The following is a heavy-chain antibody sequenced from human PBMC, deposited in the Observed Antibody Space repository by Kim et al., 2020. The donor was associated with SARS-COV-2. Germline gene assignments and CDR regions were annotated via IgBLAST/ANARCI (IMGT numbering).Heavy chain of an antibody. CDR3: ARDRVDRAMEYYFDY. V-gene: IGHV3-30*04. CDR2: ISYDGSNN. J-gene: IGHJ4*02. D-gene: IGHD5-18*01. Sequence: GGSLRLSCAASGFTFSSYAMHWVRQAPGKGLEWVAVISYDGSNNYAVDSVKGRFTISRDNSKNTLYLQMNSLRAEDTAVYYCARDRVDRAMEYYFDYWGQGTLVTVSS. CDR1: GFTFSSYA.